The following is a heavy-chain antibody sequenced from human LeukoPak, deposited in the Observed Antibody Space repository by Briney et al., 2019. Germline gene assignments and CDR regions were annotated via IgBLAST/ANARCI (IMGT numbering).Heavy chain of an antibody. V-gene: IGHV1-69*13. Sequence: SVKVSCKASGGTFSSYAIGWVRQAPGQGLEWMGGIIPIFGTANYAQKFQGRVTITADESTSTAYMELSSLRSEDTAVYYCASTAMYGSGSGYYYGMDVWGKGTTVTVSS. CDR3: ASTAMYGSGSGYYYGMDV. J-gene: IGHJ6*04. CDR1: GGTFSSYA. CDR2: IIPIFGTA. D-gene: IGHD3-10*01.